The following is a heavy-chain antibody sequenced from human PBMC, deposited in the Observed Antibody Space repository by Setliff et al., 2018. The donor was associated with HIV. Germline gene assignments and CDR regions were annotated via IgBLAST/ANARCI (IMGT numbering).Heavy chain of an antibody. CDR2: INAGNGNT. CDR1: GYTFTNYA. J-gene: IGHJ4*02. CDR3: AKDPGRFGVVTPFDN. D-gene: IGHD3-3*01. Sequence: ASVKVSCKASGYTFTNYAMHWVRQAPGQRLEWMGWINAGNGNTKYSQKFQGRVTITRDTSANTAYMELSSLRPEDTALYYCAKDPGRFGVVTPFDNWGQGALVTVSS. V-gene: IGHV1-3*01.